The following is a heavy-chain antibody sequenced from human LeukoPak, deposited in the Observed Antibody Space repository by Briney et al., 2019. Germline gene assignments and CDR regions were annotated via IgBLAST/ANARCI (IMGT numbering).Heavy chain of an antibody. CDR1: GYTFTSYD. V-gene: IGHV1-8*03. CDR2: MNPNSGNT. Sequence: ASVKVSCKASGYTFTSYDINWVRQATGQGLEWMGWMNPNSGNTGYAQKFQGRVTITRNTFISTAYMELSSLRSEDTAVYYCARGIAARHNWSDPWGQGTLVTVSS. D-gene: IGHD6-6*01. CDR3: ARGIAARHNWSDP. J-gene: IGHJ5*02.